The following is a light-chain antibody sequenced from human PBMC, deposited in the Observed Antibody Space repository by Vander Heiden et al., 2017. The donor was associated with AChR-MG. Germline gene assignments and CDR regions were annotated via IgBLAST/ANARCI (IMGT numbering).Light chain of an antibody. CDR1: QSLLHSNGYNY. Sequence: DIVMTQSPLSLPVTPGEPASISCRSSQSLLHSNGYNYLDWYLQKPGQSPQLLIYLGSNRASGVPDRSSGSGSGTDFTLKISRVEAEDVGVYYCMQALQTGTFGQGTRLEIK. CDR3: MQALQTGT. V-gene: IGKV2-28*01. J-gene: IGKJ5*01. CDR2: LGS.